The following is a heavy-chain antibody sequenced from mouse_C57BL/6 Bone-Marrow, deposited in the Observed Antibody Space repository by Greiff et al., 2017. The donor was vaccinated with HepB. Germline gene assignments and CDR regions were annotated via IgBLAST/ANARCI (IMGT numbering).Heavy chain of an antibody. CDR3: ARQGGYDYVYAMDY. CDR2: ISNGGGST. J-gene: IGHJ4*01. Sequence: EVQGVESGGGLVQPGGSLKLSCAASGFTFSDYYMYWVRQTPEKRLEWVAYISNGGGSTYYPDTVKGRFTISRDNAKNTLYLQMSRLKSEDTAMYYCARQGGYDYVYAMDYWGQGTSVTVSS. CDR1: GFTFSDYY. V-gene: IGHV5-12*01. D-gene: IGHD2-4*01.